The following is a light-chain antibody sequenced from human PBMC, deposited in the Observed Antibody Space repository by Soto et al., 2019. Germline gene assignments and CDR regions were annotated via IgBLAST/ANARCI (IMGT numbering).Light chain of an antibody. CDR1: SSNIGKNY. Sequence: QSVLTQAPSVSAAPGQKVTISCSGSSSNIGKNYVSWYQQLPGTAPKLLIYDNNKRPSGIPDRFSGSKSGTSATLGITGLQTGDEADYYCGTWDSSLTAGVFGTGTKVTVL. CDR3: GTWDSSLTAGV. V-gene: IGLV1-51*01. CDR2: DNN. J-gene: IGLJ1*01.